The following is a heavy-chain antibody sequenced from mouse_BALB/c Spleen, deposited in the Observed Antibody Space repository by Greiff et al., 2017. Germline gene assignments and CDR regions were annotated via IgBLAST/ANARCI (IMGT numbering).Heavy chain of an antibody. D-gene: IGHD2-4*01. J-gene: IGHJ3*01. CDR2: IDPETGGT. Sequence: QVQLQQSGAELVRPGASVTLSCKASGYTFTDYEMHWVKQTPVHGLEWIGAIDPETGGTAYNQKFKGKATLTADKSSSTAYMELRSLTSEDSAVYYCSYDYDGEFADWGQGTLVTVSA. CDR3: SYDYDGEFAD. CDR1: GYTFTDYE. V-gene: IGHV1-15*01.